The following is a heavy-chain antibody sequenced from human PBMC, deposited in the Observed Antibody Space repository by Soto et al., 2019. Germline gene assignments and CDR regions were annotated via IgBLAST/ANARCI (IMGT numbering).Heavy chain of an antibody. CDR2: ISGSGGST. V-gene: IGHV3-23*01. CDR1: GFTFSSYA. J-gene: IGHJ6*02. D-gene: IGHD6-19*01. Sequence: PGGSLRLSCAASGFTFSSYAMSWVRQAPGKGLEWVSAISGSGGSTYYADSVKGRFTISRDNSKNTLYLQMNSLRAEGTAVYYCAKGSQWLVRFYYYGMDVWGQGTTVTVSS. CDR3: AKGSQWLVRFYYYGMDV.